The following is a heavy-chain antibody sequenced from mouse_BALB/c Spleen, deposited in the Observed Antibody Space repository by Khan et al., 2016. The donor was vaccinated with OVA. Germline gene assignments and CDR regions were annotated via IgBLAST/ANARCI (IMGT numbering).Heavy chain of an antibody. D-gene: IGHD1-1*01. CDR3: ARRGYYYGRGAWFPY. CDR1: GFSLTSYG. J-gene: IGHJ3*01. V-gene: IGHV2-2*02. CDR2: IWSGGST. Sequence: VELVESGPGLVQPSQSLSITCTVSGFSLTSYGVHWVRQSPGKGLEWLGVIWSGGSTDYNAAFISRLSISTDNSKSQVFFKMNSLQANDTAIYXCARRGYYYGRGAWFPYWGQGTLVTVSA.